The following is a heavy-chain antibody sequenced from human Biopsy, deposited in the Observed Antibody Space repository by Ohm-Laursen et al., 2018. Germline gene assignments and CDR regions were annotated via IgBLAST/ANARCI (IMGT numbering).Heavy chain of an antibody. J-gene: IGHJ4*02. CDR2: MNQDGSEE. D-gene: IGHD6-13*01. Sequence: GSLRLSCAASGFIFSRYWMNWVRQTPEKGLEWVANMNQDGSEEHYVDSVKGRFTISRDNSKSSLYLQMNSLRDEDTAVYYCARGPSGTAAGRFDSWGQGTLVTVSS. CDR3: ARGPSGTAAGRFDS. CDR1: GFIFSRYW. V-gene: IGHV3-7*04.